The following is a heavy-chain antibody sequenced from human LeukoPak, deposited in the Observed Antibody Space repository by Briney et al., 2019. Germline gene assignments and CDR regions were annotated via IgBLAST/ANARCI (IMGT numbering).Heavy chain of an antibody. Sequence: GGSLGLSCAASGFTFSSSAMSWVRQAPGKGLEWVSAISGSGGSTYYADSVKGRFTISRDNSKNTLYLQMNSLRAEDTAVYYCAKVRWDNSGWYYLDSWGQGTLVTVSS. V-gene: IGHV3-23*01. D-gene: IGHD6-19*01. CDR1: GFTFSSSA. J-gene: IGHJ4*02. CDR3: AKVRWDNSGWYYLDS. CDR2: ISGSGGST.